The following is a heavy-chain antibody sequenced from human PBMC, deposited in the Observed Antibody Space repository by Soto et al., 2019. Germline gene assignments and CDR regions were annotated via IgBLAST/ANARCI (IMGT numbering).Heavy chain of an antibody. CDR3: VREDDGGDRDYYGLDV. Sequence: PSETLSLTCAVYGGSFSGYYWSWIRQPLGKGLEWIGEINHSGSTNHNPSLKSRATISVDTSKNQFSLKLSSVTAADTAVYYCVREDDGGDRDYYGLDVWGQGTTVTVSS. J-gene: IGHJ6*02. CDR2: INHSGST. D-gene: IGHD2-21*02. V-gene: IGHV4-34*04. CDR1: GGSFSGYY.